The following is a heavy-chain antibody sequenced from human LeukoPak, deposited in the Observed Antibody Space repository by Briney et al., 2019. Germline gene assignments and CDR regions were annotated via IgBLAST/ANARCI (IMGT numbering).Heavy chain of an antibody. D-gene: IGHD5-18*01. J-gene: IGHJ4*02. CDR1: GFTFSGSA. CDR2: IRSKANSYAT. Sequence: GGSLRLSCAASGFTFSGSAMHWVRQASGKGLEWVGRIRSKANSYATAYAASVKGRFTISRDDSKNTAYLQMNSLKTEDTAVYYCTRHGYSYDSVSQTDFGYWGQGTLVTVSS. CDR3: TRHGYSYDSVSQTDFGY. V-gene: IGHV3-73*01.